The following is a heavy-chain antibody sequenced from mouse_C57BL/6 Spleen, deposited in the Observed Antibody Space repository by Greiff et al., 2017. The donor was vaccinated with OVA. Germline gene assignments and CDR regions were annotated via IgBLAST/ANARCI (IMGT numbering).Heavy chain of an antibody. Sequence: QVQLKQPGAELVKPGASVKLSCKASGYTFTSYWMHWVKQRPGQCLEWIGMIHPNSGSTNYNEKFKSKATLTVDKSSSTAYMQLSSLTSEDSAVYYCARGGPLYSNYPHWYFDVWGTGTTVTVSS. CDR1: GYTFTSYW. D-gene: IGHD2-5*01. CDR2: IHPNSGST. V-gene: IGHV1-64*01. CDR3: ARGGPLYSNYPHWYFDV. J-gene: IGHJ1*03.